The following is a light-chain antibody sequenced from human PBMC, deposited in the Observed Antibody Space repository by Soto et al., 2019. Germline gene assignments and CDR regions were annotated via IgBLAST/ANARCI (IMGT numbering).Light chain of an antibody. CDR3: QQYNNWPPYT. CDR2: GAL. J-gene: IGKJ2*01. V-gene: IGKV3-15*01. CDR1: QSVSGN. Sequence: EIVMTQSPATLSVSPGERATLSCSASQSVSGNLAWYQQKPGQAPRLLIYGALTRATGIPARFSGSGSGTEFTLTISSLQSEDFAVYYCQQYNNWPPYTFGQGTKLEIK.